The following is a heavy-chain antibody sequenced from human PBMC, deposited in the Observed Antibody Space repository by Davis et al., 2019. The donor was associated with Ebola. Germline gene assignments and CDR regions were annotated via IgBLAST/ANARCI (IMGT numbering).Heavy chain of an antibody. CDR2: INHSGST. D-gene: IGHD3-10*01. V-gene: IGHV4-34*01. CDR3: ARGTMVRGVIITPFDY. J-gene: IGHJ4*02. Sequence: MPSETLSLTCAVYGGSFSDYYWSWIRQPPGKGLEWIGEINHSGSTNYNPSLKSRVTISVDTSKNQFSLKLSSVTAADTAVYYCARGTMVRGVIITPFDYWGQGTLVTVSS. CDR1: GGSFSDYY.